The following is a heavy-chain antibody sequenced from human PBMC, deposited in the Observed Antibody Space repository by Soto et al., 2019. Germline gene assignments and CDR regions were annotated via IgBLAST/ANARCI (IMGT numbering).Heavy chain of an antibody. J-gene: IGHJ4*02. V-gene: IGHV1-8*01. CDR2: MNPNSGNT. Sequence: ASVKVSCKASGYTFTSYDINWVRQATGQGLEWMGWMNPNSGNTGYAQKFQGRVTMTRNTSISTAYMELSSLRAEDTALYYCAKDRPRRTSGYFFDYWGRGTPVTVSS. CDR1: GYTFTSYD. D-gene: IGHD1-1*01. CDR3: AKDRPRRTSGYFFDY.